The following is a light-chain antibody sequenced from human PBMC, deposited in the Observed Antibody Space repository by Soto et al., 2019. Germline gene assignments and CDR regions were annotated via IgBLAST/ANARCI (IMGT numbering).Light chain of an antibody. CDR2: DAD. CDR1: HSVSSTF. CDR3: QQSASSVT. J-gene: IGKJ5*01. Sequence: DTVLTQSPGTLSWSAGETATLTCSASHSVSSTFLAWYQQKPGQAPTLLIYDADTRATGIPDRFSGSGFGTHFTLTISSLQPEDFAMYYCQQSASSVTFGQGTRLEIK. V-gene: IGKV3-20*01.